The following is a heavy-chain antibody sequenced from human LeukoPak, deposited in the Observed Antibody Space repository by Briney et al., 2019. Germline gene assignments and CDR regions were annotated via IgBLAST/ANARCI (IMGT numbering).Heavy chain of an antibody. Sequence: GGSPRLSCAASGFTLSNNVMHWDRQAPGKGLEWVAFTRYDGSDKYNADSLKGRFTISRDNSKNTLYLQMNSLRAEDTALYYCAKGGYCSSTICYTIGGPIDYWGQGTLVTVSS. CDR3: AKGGYCSSTICYTIGGPIDY. CDR1: GFTLSNNV. CDR2: TRYDGSDK. D-gene: IGHD2-2*01. J-gene: IGHJ4*02. V-gene: IGHV3-30*02.